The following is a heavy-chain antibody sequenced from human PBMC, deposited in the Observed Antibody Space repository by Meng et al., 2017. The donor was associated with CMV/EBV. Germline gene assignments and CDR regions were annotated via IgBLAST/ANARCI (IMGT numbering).Heavy chain of an antibody. CDR1: GGSISSGDYY. Sequence: QGQLQESGPGLVKPSQTLSLPCTVSGGSISSGDYYWSWIRQPPGKGLEWIGYIYYSGSTYYNPSLKSRVTISVDTSKNQFSLKLSSVTAADTAVYYCARVYCSGGSCYGNWFDPWGQGTLVTVSS. CDR3: ARVYCSGGSCYGNWFDP. J-gene: IGHJ5*02. D-gene: IGHD2-15*01. V-gene: IGHV4-30-4*08. CDR2: IYYSGST.